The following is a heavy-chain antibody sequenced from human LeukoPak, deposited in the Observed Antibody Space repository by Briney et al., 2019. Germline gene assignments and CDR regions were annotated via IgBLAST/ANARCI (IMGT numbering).Heavy chain of an antibody. CDR3: AEVPDCSSSSCYIEGWYFDL. CDR1: GFTFSSYG. J-gene: IGHJ2*01. CDR2: ISYDGSNK. V-gene: IGHV3-30*18. Sequence: PGGSLRLSCAASGFTFSSYGMHWVRQAPGKGLEWVAVISYDGSNKYYADSVKGRFTISRDNSKNTLYLQMNSLRGEDTAVYYCAEVPDCSSSSCYIEGWYFDLWGRGTLVTVSS. D-gene: IGHD2-2*02.